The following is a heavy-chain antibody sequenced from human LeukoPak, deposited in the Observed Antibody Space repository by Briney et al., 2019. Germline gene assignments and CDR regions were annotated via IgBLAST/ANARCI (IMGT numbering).Heavy chain of an antibody. CDR1: GGSISGGSYY. CDR2: IYTSGST. CDR3: AREAVEPAAIFDC. J-gene: IGHJ4*02. Sequence: SQTLSLTCTVSGGSISGGSYYWSWIRQPAGKGLEWIGRIYTSGSTNYNPSLKSRVTISVDTSKNQFTLKLSSVTAADTAVYYCAREAVEPAAIFDCWGQGTLVTVSS. D-gene: IGHD2-2*01. V-gene: IGHV4-61*02.